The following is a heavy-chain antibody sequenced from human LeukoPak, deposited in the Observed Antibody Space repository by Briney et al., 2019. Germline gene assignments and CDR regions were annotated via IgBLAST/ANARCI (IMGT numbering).Heavy chain of an antibody. D-gene: IGHD6-19*01. CDR1: GYTFTGYY. V-gene: IGHV1-46*01. CDR3: ARGPRDSSGWYYYFDY. Sequence: ASVKVSCKASGYTFTGYYMHWVRQAPGQGLEWMGIINPSGGSTSYAQKFQGRVTMTRDMSTRTVYMELSGLRSEDTAVYYCARGPRDSSGWYYYFDYWGQGTLVTVSS. J-gene: IGHJ4*02. CDR2: INPSGGST.